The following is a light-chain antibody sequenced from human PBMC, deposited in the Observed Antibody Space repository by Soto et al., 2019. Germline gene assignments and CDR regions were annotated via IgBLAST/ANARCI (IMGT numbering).Light chain of an antibody. CDR2: GNS. CDR3: QSYDISLTTWV. Sequence: QSVLTQPPSVSGAPRQRVTISCTGSSSNIGAGYDVHWYQQLPGTAPKLLIYGNSNRPSGVPDRFSGSKSGASASLAITGLQAEYEADYYCQSYDISLTTWVFGGWTKLTFL. V-gene: IGLV1-40*01. J-gene: IGLJ3*02. CDR1: SSNIGAGYD.